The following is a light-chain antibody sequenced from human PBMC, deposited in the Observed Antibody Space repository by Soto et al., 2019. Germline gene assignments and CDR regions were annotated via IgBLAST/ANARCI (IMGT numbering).Light chain of an antibody. V-gene: IGKV3-15*01. Sequence: EIMMTQSPATLSVSPGERATLTCRASQSVRNNLAWYQHQPSQVPRLLIYYASTRATGIPARLSGSGSWTEFTLTISSLQYADVAVYYCHQYNNWPPITFGQGTRLEIK. CDR2: YAS. CDR3: HQYNNWPPIT. J-gene: IGKJ5*01. CDR1: QSVRNN.